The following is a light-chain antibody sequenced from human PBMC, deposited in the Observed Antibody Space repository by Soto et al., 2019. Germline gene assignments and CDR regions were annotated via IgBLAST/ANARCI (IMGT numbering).Light chain of an antibody. CDR1: SSDVGAYKY. J-gene: IGLJ1*01. CDR2: DVS. Sequence: QSALTQPASVSGSPGQSISISCTGTSSDVGAYKYVSWYQQHPGKAPKLMIYDVSYRPSGVSYRFSGSKSGNTASLTISGLQAEDEAAYYCSSYTRSSIYVFGTGTKLTVL. V-gene: IGLV2-14*03. CDR3: SSYTRSSIYV.